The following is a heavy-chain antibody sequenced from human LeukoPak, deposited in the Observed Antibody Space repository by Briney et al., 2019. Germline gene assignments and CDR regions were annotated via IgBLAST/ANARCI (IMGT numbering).Heavy chain of an antibody. D-gene: IGHD3-10*01. J-gene: IGHJ6*03. CDR2: LSADKSQV. CDR3: ARVEVHPRRYFYYMDV. CDR1: GYNFTAYG. V-gene: IGHV1-18*01. Sequence: ASVKVSCKASGYNFTAYGIGWVRQAPGQGLEGRGWLSADKSQVNYAQKFQERVILTTDPSTNTAHMELRNLRSDDTAVYFCARVEVHPRRYFYYMDVWGKGTTVTISS.